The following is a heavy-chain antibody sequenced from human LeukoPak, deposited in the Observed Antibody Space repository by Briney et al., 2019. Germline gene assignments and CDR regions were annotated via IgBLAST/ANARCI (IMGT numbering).Heavy chain of an antibody. Sequence: SVKVSCKASGGTFSSYAISWVRQAPGQGLEWMGGIIPIFGTANYAQKFQGRVTITADESTSTAYMELSSLRSEDTVVYYCARSVEYCSSTSCYISSWGQGTLVTVSS. D-gene: IGHD2-2*02. CDR2: IIPIFGTA. CDR1: GGTFSSYA. V-gene: IGHV1-69*13. J-gene: IGHJ5*02. CDR3: ARSVEYCSSTSCYISS.